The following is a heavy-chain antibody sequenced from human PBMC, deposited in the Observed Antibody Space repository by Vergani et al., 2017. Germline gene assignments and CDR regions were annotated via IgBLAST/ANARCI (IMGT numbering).Heavy chain of an antibody. V-gene: IGHV4-59*01. Sequence: QVQLQESGPGLVKPSQTLSLTCTVSGGSISSYYWSWIRQPPGKGLEWIGYIYYSGSTNYNPSLKSRVTISVDTSKNQFSLKLSSVTAADTAVYYCARETRGYSYGLDYWGQGTLVTVSS. CDR1: GGSISSYY. CDR2: IYYSGST. CDR3: ARETRGYSYGLDY. J-gene: IGHJ4*02. D-gene: IGHD5-18*01.